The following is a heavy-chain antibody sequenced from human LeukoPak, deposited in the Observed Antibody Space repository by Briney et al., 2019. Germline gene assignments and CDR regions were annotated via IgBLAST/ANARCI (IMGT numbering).Heavy chain of an antibody. J-gene: IGHJ4*02. Sequence: GGSLRLSCAASGFTFSDHHMDWVRQAPGKGLEWVGRIRDKADSYTTEYAASVEGRFTISRDDSKNSLSLQMNSLKTEDTAVYYCAAVRGVMGYWGQGTLVTVSS. CDR1: GFTFSDHH. CDR3: AAVRGVMGY. D-gene: IGHD3-10*02. CDR2: IRDKADSYTT. V-gene: IGHV3-72*01.